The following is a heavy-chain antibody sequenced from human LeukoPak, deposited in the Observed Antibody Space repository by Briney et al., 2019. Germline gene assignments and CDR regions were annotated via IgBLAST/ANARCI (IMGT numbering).Heavy chain of an antibody. J-gene: IGHJ4*02. D-gene: IGHD6-13*01. CDR3: AKTSSWSLDY. Sequence: GGSLRLSCAASGFTFSSYAMSWVRQARGQGLEWVSAISGSGGSTYYADCVKGRFTISRDNSKNTLYLQMNSLRAEDTAVYYCAKTSSWSLDYWGQGTLVTVSS. CDR2: ISGSGGST. V-gene: IGHV3-23*01. CDR1: GFTFSSYA.